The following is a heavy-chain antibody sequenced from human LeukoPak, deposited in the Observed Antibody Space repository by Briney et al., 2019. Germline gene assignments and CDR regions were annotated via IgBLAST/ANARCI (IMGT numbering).Heavy chain of an antibody. J-gene: IGHJ1*01. CDR3: SRDKRNEH. CDR2: SRNKANSYTT. D-gene: IGHD1-14*01. CDR1: GFTFSDHY. V-gene: IGHV3-72*01. Sequence: GGSLRLSCAASGFTFSDHYMDWVRQAPGKGLEWVGRSRNKANSYTTEYAASVKGRFTISRDDSKNSLYLQMNSLKTEDTAVYYCSRDKRNEHWGQGTLVTVSS.